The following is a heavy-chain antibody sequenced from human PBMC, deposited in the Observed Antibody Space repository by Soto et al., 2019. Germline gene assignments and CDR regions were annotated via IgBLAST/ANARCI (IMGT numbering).Heavy chain of an antibody. CDR1: GGSILDSTYY. CDR3: ARQASGYYYGWFDP. CDR2: IFYSGGT. J-gene: IGHJ5*02. V-gene: IGHV4-39*01. Sequence: TSETLSLTCTVSGGSILDSTYYWAWIRQSPGKGLEWIGTIFYSGGTFYTPSLKSRVTMSVDTSNSQFSLKLSSVTAADTAVYYCARQASGYYYGWFDPWGQGTLVTVSS. D-gene: IGHD3-22*01.